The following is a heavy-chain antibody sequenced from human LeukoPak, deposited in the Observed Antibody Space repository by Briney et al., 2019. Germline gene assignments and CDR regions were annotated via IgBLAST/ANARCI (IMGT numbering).Heavy chain of an antibody. CDR1: GFPFSSYA. V-gene: IGHV3-30-3*01. CDR2: ILNDGNSE. J-gene: IGHJ6*02. CDR3: SGAQWDLLDYYYGMDV. D-gene: IGHD1-26*01. Sequence: GGSLRLSCAAPGFPFSSYAMHWVRQVPGKGLEWVAVILNDGNSEYYADFVKGRFTISRDNSKNTLYLQMNSLRAEDTAVYYCSGAQWDLLDYYYGMDVWGQGTTVTVSS.